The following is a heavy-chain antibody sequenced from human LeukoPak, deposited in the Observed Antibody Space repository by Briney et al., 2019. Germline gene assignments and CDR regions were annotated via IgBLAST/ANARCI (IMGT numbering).Heavy chain of an antibody. V-gene: IGHV4-61*02. Sequence: SQTLSLTCTVSGGSMSSGSYYWSWIRQPAGKGLEWIGRMYSSGSTNYNPSLKSRVTISLDTSENQFSLTLSSVTAADTAVYYCAKGNPFYDYWGQGTLVTVSS. CDR1: GGSMSSGSYY. J-gene: IGHJ4*02. D-gene: IGHD5/OR15-5a*01. CDR3: AKGNPFYDY. CDR2: MYSSGST.